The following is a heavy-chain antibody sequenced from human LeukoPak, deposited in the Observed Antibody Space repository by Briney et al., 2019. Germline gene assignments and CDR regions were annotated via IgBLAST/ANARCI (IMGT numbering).Heavy chain of an antibody. CDR3: ARQLGDRLLFDY. CDR1: GGSISSYF. J-gene: IGHJ4*02. D-gene: IGHD2-21*01. Sequence: PSKTLSLTCTVSGGSISSYFWSWIRQPPGKGLEWIGYIYYSGSTHYNSSLKSRVTISLDTSRNQFSLKLSSVTAADTAVYYCARQLGDRLLFDYWGQGTLVTVSS. CDR2: IYYSGST. V-gene: IGHV4-59*01.